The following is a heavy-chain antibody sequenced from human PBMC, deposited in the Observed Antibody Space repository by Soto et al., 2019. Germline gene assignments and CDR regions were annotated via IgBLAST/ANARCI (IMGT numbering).Heavy chain of an antibody. Sequence: VGSLRLSCAASGFTFSSYSMNWVRQAPGKGLEWVSSISSSSSYIYYADSVKGRFTISRDNAKNSLYLQMNSLRAEDTAAYYCARVQYSSSFYYYYGMDVWGQGTTVTVSS. J-gene: IGHJ6*02. CDR1: GFTFSSYS. CDR3: ARVQYSSSFYYYYGMDV. D-gene: IGHD6-6*01. CDR2: ISSSSSYI. V-gene: IGHV3-21*01.